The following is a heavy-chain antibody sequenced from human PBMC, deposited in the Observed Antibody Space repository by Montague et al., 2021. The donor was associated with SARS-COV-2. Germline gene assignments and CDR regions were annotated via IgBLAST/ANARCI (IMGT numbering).Heavy chain of an antibody. CDR3: AREHWENYYDFWSGTNLASDYPYYGMDV. CDR2: ILQSGTT. CDR1: GYSISDGYY. V-gene: IGHV4-38-2*02. J-gene: IGHJ6*02. Sequence: SETLSLTCTVSGYSISDGYYWVWIRQPPGKGLEWIGNILQSGTTXYNPSLERRSTMSVDTSKNQLSLKLSSVTAADTAVYYCAREHWENYYDFWSGTNLASDYPYYGMDVWGQGTTVTVSS. D-gene: IGHD3-3*01.